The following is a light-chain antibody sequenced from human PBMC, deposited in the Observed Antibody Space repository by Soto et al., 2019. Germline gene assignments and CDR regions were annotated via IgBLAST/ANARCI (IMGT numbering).Light chain of an antibody. V-gene: IGKV3-15*01. CDR3: QQYNTWPRT. Sequence: IGMSQSPFTVSVPPGGSAALGLRAGQSVSSTLAWFQQKPGQAPRLLIYGASTRATGIPARFSGSGSGTDFTLTISSLQSEDFAVYYCQQYNTWPRTFGQGTKVDIK. CDR2: GAS. J-gene: IGKJ1*01. CDR1: QSVSST.